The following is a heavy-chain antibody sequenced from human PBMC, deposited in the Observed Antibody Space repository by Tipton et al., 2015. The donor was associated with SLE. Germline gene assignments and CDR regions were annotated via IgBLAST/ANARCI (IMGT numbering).Heavy chain of an antibody. J-gene: IGHJ4*02. CDR3: ATRSRDGYNYFDY. V-gene: IGHV1-8*02. D-gene: IGHD5-24*01. CDR1: GYTFTSYG. Sequence: QSGPEVKKPGASVKVSCKASGYTFTSYGISWVRQATGQGLEWMGWMNPNSGNTGYAQKFQGRVTMTRNTSISTAYMELSSLRSEDTAVYYCATRSRDGYNYFDYWGQGTLVTVSS. CDR2: MNPNSGNT.